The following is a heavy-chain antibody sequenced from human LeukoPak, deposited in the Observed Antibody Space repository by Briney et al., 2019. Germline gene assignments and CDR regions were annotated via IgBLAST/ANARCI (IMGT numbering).Heavy chain of an antibody. CDR3: ARVGGFLDFDY. D-gene: IGHD3-3*01. V-gene: IGHV3-66*02. CDR2: IYIGGAT. CDR1: GFTVSGNY. J-gene: IGHJ4*02. Sequence: GGSLRLSCAASGFTVSGNYMSWVRQAPGKGLEWVSVIYIGGATYYADSVKGRFTISRDNSKNTLYLQLNSLRAEDTAVYYCARVGGFLDFDYWGQGTLVTVSS.